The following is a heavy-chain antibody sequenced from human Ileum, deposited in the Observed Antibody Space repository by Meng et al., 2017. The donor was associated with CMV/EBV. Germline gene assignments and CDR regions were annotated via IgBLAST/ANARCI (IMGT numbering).Heavy chain of an antibody. J-gene: IGHJ3*02. Sequence: GESLKISCAASGFTFSSYGMHWVRQAPGKGLEWVAVIWYDGSNKYYADSVKGRFTISRDNSKNTLYLQMSGLRADDTAVYYCARDRCGTNGCHNDADIWGQGTMVTVSS. CDR1: GFTFSSYG. CDR2: IWYDGSNK. V-gene: IGHV3-33*01. D-gene: IGHD2-8*01. CDR3: ARDRCGTNGCHNDADI.